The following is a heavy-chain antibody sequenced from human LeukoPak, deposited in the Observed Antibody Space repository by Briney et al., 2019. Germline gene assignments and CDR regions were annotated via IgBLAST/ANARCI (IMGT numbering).Heavy chain of an antibody. D-gene: IGHD4-17*01. Sequence: GGSLRLSCAASGFTFSSYAMHWVRQPPGEGLEWVAVISYDGSNKYYADSVKGRFTISRDNSKNTLYLQMNSLRAEDTAVYYCARGSKSYGDYIRSRIHYFDYWGQGTLVTVSS. CDR3: ARGSKSYGDYIRSRIHYFDY. CDR2: ISYDGSNK. CDR1: GFTFSSYA. J-gene: IGHJ4*02. V-gene: IGHV3-30*04.